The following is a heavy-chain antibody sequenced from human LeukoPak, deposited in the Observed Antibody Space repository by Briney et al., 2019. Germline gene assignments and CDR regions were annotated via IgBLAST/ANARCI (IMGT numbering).Heavy chain of an antibody. Sequence: PGGSLRLSCAASGFTFSGYWMHWVRQAPGKGLEWVSLIYGDGTTDYADSVKGRFHISRHNSKNTLYLQMNSLRAEDTAVYYCARGIIYLDYWGQGTLVTVSS. V-gene: IGHV3-53*04. CDR3: ARGIIYLDY. CDR1: GFTFSGYW. CDR2: IYGDGTT. J-gene: IGHJ4*02. D-gene: IGHD3-10*01.